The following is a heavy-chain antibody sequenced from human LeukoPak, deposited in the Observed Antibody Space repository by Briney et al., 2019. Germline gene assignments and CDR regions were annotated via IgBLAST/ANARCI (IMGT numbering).Heavy chain of an antibody. D-gene: IGHD1-26*01. CDR2: IFYNGAT. CDR3: AREERYTTSSGGH. V-gene: IGHV4-39*07. Sequence: SETLSLTCTVPGGSISSSDWYWGWIRQPPGKGLEWIGTIFYNGATQFNPSLKSRVTLSVDTSRNQFSLRLTSVTAADTAVYYCAREERYTTSSGGHWGQGTLVTVSS. J-gene: IGHJ1*01. CDR1: GGSISSSDWY.